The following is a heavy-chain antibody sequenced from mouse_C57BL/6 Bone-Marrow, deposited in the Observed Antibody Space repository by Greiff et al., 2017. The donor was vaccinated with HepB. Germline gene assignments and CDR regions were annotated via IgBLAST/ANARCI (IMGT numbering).Heavy chain of an antibody. D-gene: IGHD2-14*01. J-gene: IGHJ2*01. CDR1: GFNIKDYY. Sequence: VQLQQSGAELVRPGASVKLSCTASGFNIKDYYMHWVKQRPEQGLEWIGWIDPENGDTEYTSKFQGKATITADTSSNTAYLQLSSLTSEDTAVYYCTTEGVRRNYWGQGTTLTVSS. V-gene: IGHV14-4*01. CDR2: IDPENGDT. CDR3: TTEGVRRNY.